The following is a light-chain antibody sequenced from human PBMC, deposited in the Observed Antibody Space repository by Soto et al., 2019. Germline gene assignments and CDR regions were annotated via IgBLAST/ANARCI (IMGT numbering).Light chain of an antibody. CDR3: QQYDSSSPT. J-gene: IGKJ2*01. Sequence: DIQMTQSPSTLSASVGDGVTITCRASQNISVWLAWYQQRPGKAPKFLIYDASSLETGVPSRFSGSGSGTEFTLTIRSLQPXXFATYYCQQYDSSSPTFGQGTKLEIK. V-gene: IGKV1-5*01. CDR2: DAS. CDR1: QNISVW.